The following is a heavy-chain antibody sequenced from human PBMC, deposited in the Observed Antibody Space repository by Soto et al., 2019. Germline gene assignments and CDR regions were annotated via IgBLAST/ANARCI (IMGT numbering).Heavy chain of an antibody. Sequence: EVQLVESGGGLVQPGGSLRLSCAASGFTFSSYWMSWVRQAPGKGLEWVANIRQDGSDNYYVDSVKGRFTNSRDSSKNSLYLQMNSLRVEDTAVYYCASPQQWLGQRGDFDYWGQGALVTVSS. V-gene: IGHV3-7*05. CDR2: IRQDGSDN. CDR1: GFTFSSYW. J-gene: IGHJ4*02. D-gene: IGHD6-19*01. CDR3: ASPQQWLGQRGDFDY.